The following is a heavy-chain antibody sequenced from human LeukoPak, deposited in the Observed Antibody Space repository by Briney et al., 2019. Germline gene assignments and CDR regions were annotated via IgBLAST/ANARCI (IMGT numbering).Heavy chain of an antibody. CDR3: AKDLTSWDPACFDY. V-gene: IGHV3-23*01. CDR1: GFTFSSYA. D-gene: IGHD2-2*01. Sequence: GASLRLSCAASGFTFSSYAMSWVRQAPGKGLEWVSAISGSGGSTYYADSVKGRFTISRDNSKNTLYLQMNSLRAEDTAVCYCAKDLTSWDPACFDYWGQGTLVTVSS. CDR2: ISGSGGST. J-gene: IGHJ4*02.